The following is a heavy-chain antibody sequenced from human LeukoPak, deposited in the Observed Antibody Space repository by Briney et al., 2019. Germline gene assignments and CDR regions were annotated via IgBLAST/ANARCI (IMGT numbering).Heavy chain of an antibody. CDR1: GYTFTSYA. J-gene: IGHJ3*02. CDR3: ARDIVVVTANGREDDAFDI. V-gene: IGHV1-3*01. CDR2: INAGNGNT. Sequence: ASVKVSCKASGYTFTSYAMHWVRQAPGQRLEWMGWINAGNGNTKYSQKFQGRVTITRDTSASTAYMELSSLRSVDTAVYYCARDIVVVTANGREDDAFDIWGQGTMVTVSS. D-gene: IGHD2-21*02.